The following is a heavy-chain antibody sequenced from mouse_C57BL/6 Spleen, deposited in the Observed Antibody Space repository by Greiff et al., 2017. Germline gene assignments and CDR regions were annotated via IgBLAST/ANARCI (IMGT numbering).Heavy chain of an antibody. CDR3: TNYEYDPFAY. CDR1: GFTFSSYA. CDR2: ISSGGDYI. J-gene: IGHJ3*01. Sequence: EVKLMESGEGLVKPGGSLKLSCAASGFTFSSYAMSWVRQTPEKRLEWVAYISSGGDYIYYADTVKGRFTISRDNARNTLYLQMSSLKSEDTAMYYCTNYEYDPFAYWGQGTLVTVSA. D-gene: IGHD2-4*01. V-gene: IGHV5-9-1*02.